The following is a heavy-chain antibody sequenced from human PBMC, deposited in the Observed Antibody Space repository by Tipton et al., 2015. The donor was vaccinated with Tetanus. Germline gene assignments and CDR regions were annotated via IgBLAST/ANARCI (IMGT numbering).Heavy chain of an antibody. D-gene: IGHD6-19*01. Sequence: GSLRLSCAASGFTFSSFAVSWVRQAPRKGLEWVSAISESGSVTYHADSVKGRFTISRDNSKNTLYLQMNSLRAEDTAVYYCARAEYSSGWFSTDRDYYYGMDVWGQGTTVTVSS. J-gene: IGHJ6*02. CDR1: GFTFSSFA. CDR3: ARAEYSSGWFSTDRDYYYGMDV. V-gene: IGHV3-23*01. CDR2: ISESGSVT.